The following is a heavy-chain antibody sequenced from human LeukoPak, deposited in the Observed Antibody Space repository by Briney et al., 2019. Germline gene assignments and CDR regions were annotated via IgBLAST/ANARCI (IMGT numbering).Heavy chain of an antibody. CDR1: GGSISSGDYY. V-gene: IGHV4-30-4*08. Sequence: PSETLSLTCTVSGGSISSGDYYWSWIRQPPGKGLEWIGYIYYSGSTYYNPSLKSRVTISVDTSKNQFSLKLSSVTAADTAVYYCARGFYSSSSWYYYYYMDVWGKGTTVTVSS. CDR2: IYYSGST. CDR3: ARGFYSSSSWYYYYYMDV. J-gene: IGHJ6*03. D-gene: IGHD6-6*01.